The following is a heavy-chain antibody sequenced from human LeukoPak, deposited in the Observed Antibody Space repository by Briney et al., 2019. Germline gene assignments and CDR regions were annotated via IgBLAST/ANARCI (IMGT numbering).Heavy chain of an antibody. Sequence: SETLSLTCTVSGGSISSYHWSWIRQPAGQGLEWIGRISTSGSTNYNPSLKSRVTMSVDTSKNQFSLKLSSVTAADTAVYYCARDPHYSGGFYYYYMDVWGKGITVTVSS. CDR1: GGSISSYH. D-gene: IGHD6-19*01. CDR2: ISTSGST. V-gene: IGHV4-4*07. J-gene: IGHJ6*03. CDR3: ARDPHYSGGFYYYYMDV.